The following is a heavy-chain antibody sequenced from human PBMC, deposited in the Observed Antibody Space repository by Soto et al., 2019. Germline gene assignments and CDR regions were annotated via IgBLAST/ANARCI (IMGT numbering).Heavy chain of an antibody. V-gene: IGHV3-30*18. CDR3: AKVGNSYGYILDY. Sequence: QVQLVESGGGVVQPGRSLRLSCAASGFTFSSYGMHWVRQAPGKGLEWVAVISYDGSNKYYAESVKGRFTISRDNSKNTLYLQMNSLRAEDTAVYYCAKVGNSYGYILDYWGQGTLVTVSS. CDR1: GFTFSSYG. D-gene: IGHD5-18*01. CDR2: ISYDGSNK. J-gene: IGHJ4*02.